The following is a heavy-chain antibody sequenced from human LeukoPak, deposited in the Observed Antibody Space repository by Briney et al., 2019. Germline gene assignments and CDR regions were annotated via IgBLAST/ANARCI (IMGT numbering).Heavy chain of an antibody. D-gene: IGHD6-19*01. CDR2: ISPTGSTT. CDR3: AKGEYSSGWYRWQYYFDY. J-gene: IGHJ4*02. CDR1: GFSFSGHW. Sequence: PGGSLRLSCTASGFSFSGHWMHWARQLPGKGLVWVSRISPTGSTTSYADSVKGRFTISRDNSKNTLYLQMNSLRAEDTAVYYCAKGEYSSGWYRWQYYFDYWGQGTLVTVSS. V-gene: IGHV3-74*01.